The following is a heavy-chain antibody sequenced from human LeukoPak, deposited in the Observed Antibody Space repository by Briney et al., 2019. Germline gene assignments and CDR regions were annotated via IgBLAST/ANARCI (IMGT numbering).Heavy chain of an antibody. CDR1: GYSISSGHY. CDR2: IYHTGST. Sequence: SETLSLTCSVSGYSISSGHYWGWIRQSPEKGLEWIGSIYHTGSTYNNPSLKSRVTMSVDTSKNQFSLRLSSATAADTAVYYCVSHATFVLHFDYWGQGTVVTVSS. CDR3: VSHATFVLHFDY. V-gene: IGHV4-38-2*02. J-gene: IGHJ4*02. D-gene: IGHD2/OR15-2a*01.